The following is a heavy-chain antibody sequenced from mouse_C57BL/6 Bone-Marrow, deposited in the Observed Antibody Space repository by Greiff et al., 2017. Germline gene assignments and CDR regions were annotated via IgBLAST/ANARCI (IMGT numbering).Heavy chain of an antibody. CDR3: AGVKKYWYFDV. CDR2: IYPRSGNT. Sequence: QVQLQQSGAELARPGASVKLSCKASGYTFTSYGISWVKQRTGQGLEWIGEIYPRSGNTYYNEKFKGKATLTADKSSSTASMELLSLTSEDSAVYFCAGVKKYWYFDVWGTGTTVTVSS. V-gene: IGHV1-81*01. J-gene: IGHJ1*03. CDR1: GYTFTSYG.